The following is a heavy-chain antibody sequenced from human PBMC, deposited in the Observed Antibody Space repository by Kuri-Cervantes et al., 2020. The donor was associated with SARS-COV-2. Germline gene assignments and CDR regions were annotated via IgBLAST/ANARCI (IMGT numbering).Heavy chain of an antibody. CDR3: AKGGLYGFGEAHFVD. Sequence: GGSLRLSCTVSGGSISSGGYYWSWIRQAPGKGLEWVSSISGSGSGTYYADSVKGRFTISRDNSKNTLFLQMNSLRAVDTAVYYCAKGGLYGFGEAHFVDWGQGTLVTVSS. CDR1: GGSISSGGYY. D-gene: IGHD3-10*01. V-gene: IGHV3-23*01. J-gene: IGHJ4*02. CDR2: ISGSGSGT.